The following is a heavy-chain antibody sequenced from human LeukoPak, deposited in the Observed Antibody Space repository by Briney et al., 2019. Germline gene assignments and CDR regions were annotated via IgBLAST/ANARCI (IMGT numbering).Heavy chain of an antibody. CDR3: AKDSSSWYVCDH. CDR1: GFNFRSYG. J-gene: IGHJ5*02. D-gene: IGHD3-22*01. V-gene: IGHV3-30*02. Sequence: GGSLRLSCVASGFNFRSYGMHWVRQAPGRGLEWVAFTRYDDSNKYYGDSVKGRFTISRDNSKDTLYLQMNSLRVEDTAVYYCAKDSSSWYVCDHWGQGTLVTVAS. CDR2: TRYDDSNK.